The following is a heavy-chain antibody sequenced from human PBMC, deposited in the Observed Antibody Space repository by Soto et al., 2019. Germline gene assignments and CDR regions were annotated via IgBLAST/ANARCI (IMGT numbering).Heavy chain of an antibody. Sequence: GGSLRLSCAASGFTFSSYWMHWVRQAPGKGLVWVSRINSDGSSTSYADSVKGRFTISRDNAKNTLYLQMNSLRAEDTAVYYCARVPGIAAAGTEFDPWGQGTLVTVSS. CDR1: GFTFSSYW. D-gene: IGHD6-13*01. V-gene: IGHV3-74*01. CDR2: INSDGSST. J-gene: IGHJ5*02. CDR3: ARVPGIAAAGTEFDP.